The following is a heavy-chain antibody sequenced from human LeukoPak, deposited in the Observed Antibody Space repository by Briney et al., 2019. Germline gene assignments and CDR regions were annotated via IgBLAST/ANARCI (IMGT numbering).Heavy chain of an antibody. Sequence: GGSLRLSCAASGFTFSSYNMNWVRQAPEKGLEWVSSISSGSSYIYYADSVKGRFTISRDNAKNSLYLQMNNLRAEDTAVYYCARLVRGVIVRIDYWGQGTLVTVSS. CDR3: ARLVRGVIVRIDY. J-gene: IGHJ4*02. D-gene: IGHD3-10*01. CDR2: ISSGSSYI. CDR1: GFTFSSYN. V-gene: IGHV3-21*01.